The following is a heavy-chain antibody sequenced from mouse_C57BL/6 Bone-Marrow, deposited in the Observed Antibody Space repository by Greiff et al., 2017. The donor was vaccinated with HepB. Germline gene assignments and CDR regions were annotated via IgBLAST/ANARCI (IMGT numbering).Heavy chain of an antibody. J-gene: IGHJ4*01. CDR2: IHPNSGST. Sequence: VQLQQPGAELVKPGASVKLSCKASGYTFTSYWMHWVKQRPGQGLEWIGMIHPNSGSTNYNEKFKSKATLTVDKSSSTAYMQLSSLTSEDSAVYYCARSFYYSNYDNYAMDYWGQGTSVTVSS. D-gene: IGHD2-5*01. V-gene: IGHV1-64*01. CDR3: ARSFYYSNYDNYAMDY. CDR1: GYTFTSYW.